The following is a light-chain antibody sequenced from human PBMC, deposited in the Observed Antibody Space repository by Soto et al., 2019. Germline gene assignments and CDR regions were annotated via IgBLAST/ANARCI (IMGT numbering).Light chain of an antibody. J-gene: IGLJ1*01. CDR2: GVY. V-gene: IGLV2-14*01. Sequence: QSALTQPASVSGSPGQSITISCTGTSGDVGGFNLVSWYQQHPGKAPKLIIFGVYDRPSGVSDRFSGSKSGNTASLTIFGLQLEDEAVYYCSSYTSGSTLPWVFGTGTKLTVL. CDR3: SSYTSGSTLPWV. CDR1: SGDVGGFNL.